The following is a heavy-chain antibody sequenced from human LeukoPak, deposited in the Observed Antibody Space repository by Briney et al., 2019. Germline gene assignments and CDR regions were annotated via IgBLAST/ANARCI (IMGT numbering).Heavy chain of an antibody. J-gene: IGHJ5*02. CDR2: IAGSRTDNI. Sequence: GGSLPLSCVISGLIFDNYAMSWVRQAPGKGLEWVGFIAGSRTDNIYSSDSITGRFTIPRDNGTNSLYLQMNSLRVEDTAVYYCATETELLDYGDSTNFRSWGQGTLVSVSS. D-gene: IGHD4/OR15-4a*01. CDR3: ATETELLDYGDSTNFRS. V-gene: IGHV3-21*01. CDR1: GLIFDNYA.